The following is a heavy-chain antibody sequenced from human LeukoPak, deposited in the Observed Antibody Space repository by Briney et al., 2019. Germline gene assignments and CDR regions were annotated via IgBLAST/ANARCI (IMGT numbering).Heavy chain of an antibody. CDR2: INADSGVT. Sequence: ASVTVSCKASGYTFTGFYLHWVRQAPGEGLEGMGWINADSGVTESAQKFQGRVTMTRDSSSTTAYMELKSLTSDDTGKYYGARSYGSCSSARCHGDAFDFWGQGTMVTVS. V-gene: IGHV1-2*02. J-gene: IGHJ3*01. CDR3: ARSYGSCSSARCHGDAFDF. CDR1: GYTFTGFY. D-gene: IGHD2-2*01.